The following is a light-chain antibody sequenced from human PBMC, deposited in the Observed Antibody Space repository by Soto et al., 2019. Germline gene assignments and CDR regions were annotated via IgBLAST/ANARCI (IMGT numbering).Light chain of an antibody. Sequence: DIQMTQSPSTLSASVGTRVTITCRASQSLSSWLAWYQQKPGKAPKLMIYKASSLESGVPSRVSGSGSWTEFTLTISSLQPDDFATYYYQQFNNYPWTFGQGTRVEIK. CDR3: QQFNNYPWT. CDR1: QSLSSW. J-gene: IGKJ1*01. V-gene: IGKV1-5*03. CDR2: KAS.